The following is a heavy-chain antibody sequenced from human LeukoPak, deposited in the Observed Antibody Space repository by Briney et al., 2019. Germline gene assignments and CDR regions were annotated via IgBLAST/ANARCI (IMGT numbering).Heavy chain of an antibody. CDR3: ARETTKTNYYDSSGYSGHFDY. Sequence: GGSLRLSCAASGFTFSSYGMHWVRQAPGKGLEWVAFIRYDGSNKYYADSVKGRFTISRDNSKNTLYLQMNSLRAEDTAVYYCARETTKTNYYDSSGYSGHFDYWGQGTLVTVSS. CDR2: IRYDGSNK. J-gene: IGHJ4*02. V-gene: IGHV3-30*02. D-gene: IGHD3-22*01. CDR1: GFTFSSYG.